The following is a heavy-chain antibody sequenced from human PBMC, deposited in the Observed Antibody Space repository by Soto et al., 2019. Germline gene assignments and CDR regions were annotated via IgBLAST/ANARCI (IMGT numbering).Heavy chain of an antibody. J-gene: IGHJ4*02. CDR2: IYSSGST. CDR3: ARLISVGTHFDY. D-gene: IGHD1-26*01. CDR1: GGSISSSSYY. V-gene: IGHV4-39*01. Sequence: LSRTGTVSGGSISSSSYYWGWIRQPPGKGLEWIGSIYSSGSTYYHPSLKSRVTISVDTSKNQFSLKLSSVTAADPAVYYCARLISVGTHFDYWGQGTLVTVSS.